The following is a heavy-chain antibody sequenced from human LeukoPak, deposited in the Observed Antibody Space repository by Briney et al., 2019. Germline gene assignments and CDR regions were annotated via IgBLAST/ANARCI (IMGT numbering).Heavy chain of an antibody. J-gene: IGHJ4*02. CDR2: ISAYNGNT. CDR3: ARDLGVVPAATLDY. V-gene: IGHV1-18*04. D-gene: IGHD2-2*01. CDR1: GYTFTGYY. Sequence: ASVKVSCKASGYTFTGYYMHWVRQAPGQGLEWMGWISAYNGNTNYAQKLQGRVTMTTDTSTSTAYMELRSLRSDDTAVYYCARDLGVVPAATLDYWGQGTLVTVSS.